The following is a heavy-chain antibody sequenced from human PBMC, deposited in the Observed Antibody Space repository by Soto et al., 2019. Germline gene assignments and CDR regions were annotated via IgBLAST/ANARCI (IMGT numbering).Heavy chain of an antibody. CDR3: AISTGGFGGLFVVPSEY. D-gene: IGHD3-16*02. J-gene: IGHJ4*02. Sequence: EVQLLESGGGLVQPGGSLRLSCAASGFTYESYAMSWVRQAPGKGLEWVSGINSGGTVAHYADSVKGRFAISRDNSKNPLSLEMNSLRADDSGLYYCAISTGGFGGLFVVPSEYGGQGTLGTVSS. V-gene: IGHV3-23*01. CDR2: INSGGTVA. CDR1: GFTYESYA.